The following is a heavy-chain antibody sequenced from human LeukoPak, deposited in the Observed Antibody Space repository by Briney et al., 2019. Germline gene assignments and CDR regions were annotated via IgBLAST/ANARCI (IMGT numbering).Heavy chain of an antibody. D-gene: IGHD6-19*01. CDR2: ISYDGSNK. CDR1: GFTFSSYG. CDR3: AKWGPYSSGWYFSYFDY. Sequence: GRSLRLSCAASGFTFSSYGMHWVRQAPGKGLEWEAVISYDGSNKYYADSVKGRFTISRDNSKNTLYLQMNSLRAEDTAVYYCAKWGPYSSGWYFSYFDYWGQGTLVTVSS. J-gene: IGHJ4*02. V-gene: IGHV3-30*18.